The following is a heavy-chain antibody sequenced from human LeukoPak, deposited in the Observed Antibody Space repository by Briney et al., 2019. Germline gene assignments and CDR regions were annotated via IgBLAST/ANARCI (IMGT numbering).Heavy chain of an antibody. CDR1: GFTFSSYG. J-gene: IGHJ3*02. CDR2: IWYDGSNK. D-gene: IGHD6-19*01. CDR3: AKVASIAVAADAFDI. Sequence: GRSLRLSCAASGFTFSSYGMHWVRQAPGKGLEWVAVIWYDGSNKYYADSVKGRFTISRENSKNTLYLQMNSLRAEDTAVYYCAKVASIAVAADAFDIWGQGTMVTVSS. V-gene: IGHV3-33*06.